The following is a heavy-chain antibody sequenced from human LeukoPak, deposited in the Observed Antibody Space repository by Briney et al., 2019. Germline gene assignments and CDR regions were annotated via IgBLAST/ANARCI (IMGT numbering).Heavy chain of an antibody. CDR1: GFTLRTKR. D-gene: IGHD5-12*01. CDR3: ARGPSGYHNT. V-gene: IGHV3-48*01. J-gene: IGHJ4*02. CDR2: ISSSSSTI. Sequence: GGSLRPSCEASGFTLRTKRMNWVGQAPGKGLEWVSYISSSSSTIYYADSVKGRFTISRDNSKNTLYLQMNSLRAEDTAVYYCARGPSGYHNTGGQGTLVTVSS.